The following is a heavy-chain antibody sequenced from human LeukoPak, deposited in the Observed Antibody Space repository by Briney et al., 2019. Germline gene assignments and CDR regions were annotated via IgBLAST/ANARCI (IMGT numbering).Heavy chain of an antibody. CDR3: ATYAGSYSKYFHH. V-gene: IGHV5-51*01. CDR2: LNLGDSET. D-gene: IGHD3-10*01. Sequence: GESLKISCKGSGYSFTSAWIGWVRLMPGKGVEWMGILNLGDSETRYRPSFQGPVTISADKSISTAYLQWSSLKASDTAMYYCATYAGSYSKYFHHWGQGTLVTVSS. CDR1: GYSFTSAW. J-gene: IGHJ1*01.